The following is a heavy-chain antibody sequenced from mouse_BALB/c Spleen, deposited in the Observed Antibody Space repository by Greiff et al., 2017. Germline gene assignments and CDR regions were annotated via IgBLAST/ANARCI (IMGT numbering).Heavy chain of an antibody. CDR1: GFTFSSYT. D-gene: IGHD1-2*01. Sequence: DVKLVESGGGLVQPGGSLKLSCAASGFTFSSYTMSWVRQTPEKRLEWVAYISNGGGSTYYPDTVKGRFTISRDNAKNTLYLQMSSLKSEDTAMYYCARGFTTATSFADWGQGTLVTVSA. CDR3: ARGFTTATSFAD. J-gene: IGHJ3*01. V-gene: IGHV5-12-2*01. CDR2: ISNGGGST.